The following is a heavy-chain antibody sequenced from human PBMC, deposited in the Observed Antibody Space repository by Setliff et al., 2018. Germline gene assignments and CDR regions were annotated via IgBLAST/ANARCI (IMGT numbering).Heavy chain of an antibody. CDR1: GFTFDDYA. Sequence: GGSLRLSCAASGFTFDDYAMHWVRQAPGKGLEWVSGISWNSGSIGYADSVKGRFTISRDNAKNSLYLQMNSLRAEDTAVYYCAKDMRGSSWSTYYDGMDVWGQGTTVTVS. D-gene: IGHD6-13*01. V-gene: IGHV3-9*01. CDR3: AKDMRGSSWSTYYDGMDV. J-gene: IGHJ6*02. CDR2: ISWNSGSI.